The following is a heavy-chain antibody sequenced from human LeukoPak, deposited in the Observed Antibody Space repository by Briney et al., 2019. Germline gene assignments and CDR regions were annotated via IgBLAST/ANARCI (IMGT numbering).Heavy chain of an antibody. J-gene: IGHJ4*02. Sequence: PSETLSLTCAVYGGSFSGYYWSWIRQPPGKGLEWIGEINHSGSTNYNPSLKSRVTISVDTSKNQFSLKLSSVTAADTAVYYCARSVPKHYYDSSGYYPGVDYWGQGTLVTVSS. CDR2: INHSGST. V-gene: IGHV4-34*01. CDR3: ARSVPKHYYDSSGYYPGVDY. D-gene: IGHD3-22*01. CDR1: GGSFSGYY.